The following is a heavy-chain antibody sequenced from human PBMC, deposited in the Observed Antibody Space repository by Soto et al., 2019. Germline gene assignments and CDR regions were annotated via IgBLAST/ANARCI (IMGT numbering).Heavy chain of an antibody. CDR1: GFTFSSYA. J-gene: IGHJ4*02. D-gene: IGHD2-2*01. CDR2: ISYDGSNK. V-gene: IGHV3-30-3*01. Sequence: QVQLVESGGGVVQPGRSLRLSCVVSGFTFSSYAMNWVRQAPGKGLEWVALISYDGSNKYYADSVKGRFTISRDSSKNTLYLQMNSLRAADTAVYYWERCSSTSCHLESDYWGQETLVAVSS. CDR3: ERCSSTSCHLESDY.